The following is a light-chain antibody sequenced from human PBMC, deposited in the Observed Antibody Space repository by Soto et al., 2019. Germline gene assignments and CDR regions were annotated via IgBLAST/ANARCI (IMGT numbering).Light chain of an antibody. J-gene: IGLJ2*01. Sequence: QLVLTQSSSASASLGSSVKLTCTLSSGHSSYIIAWHHQQPGKAPRYLMKLEGSGSYNKGSGVPDRFSGSSSGADRYLTISNLQFEDEANYYCATWDSNTRVFGGGTKLIVL. CDR3: ATWDSNTRV. CDR1: SGHSSYI. CDR2: LEGSGSY. V-gene: IGLV4-60*02.